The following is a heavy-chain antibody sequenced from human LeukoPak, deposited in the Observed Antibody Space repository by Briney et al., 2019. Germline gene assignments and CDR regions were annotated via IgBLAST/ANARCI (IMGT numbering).Heavy chain of an antibody. CDR3: ARERSYGLLNAFDI. V-gene: IGHV1-2*02. Sequence: ASVKVSCKASGYTFTGYYMHWVRQAPGQGLEWMGWINPNSGGTNYAQKFQGRVTMTRDTSISTDYMELSRLRSDDTAVYYCARERSYGLLNAFDIWGQGTMVTVSS. J-gene: IGHJ3*02. D-gene: IGHD1-26*01. CDR2: INPNSGGT. CDR1: GYTFTGYY.